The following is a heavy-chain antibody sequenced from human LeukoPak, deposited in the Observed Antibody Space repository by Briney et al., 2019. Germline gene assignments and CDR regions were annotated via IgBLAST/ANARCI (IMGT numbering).Heavy chain of an antibody. CDR1: GGTFISYA. V-gene: IGHV1-69*01. CDR2: IIPIFGTA. J-gene: IGHJ4*02. D-gene: IGHD3-22*01. Sequence: GASVKVSCKASGGTFISYAISWVRQAPGQGLEWMGGIIPIFGTANYAQKFQGRVTITADESTSTAYMELSSLRSEDTAVYYCARGGGSGYYVYWGQGTLVTVSS. CDR3: ARGGGSGYYVY.